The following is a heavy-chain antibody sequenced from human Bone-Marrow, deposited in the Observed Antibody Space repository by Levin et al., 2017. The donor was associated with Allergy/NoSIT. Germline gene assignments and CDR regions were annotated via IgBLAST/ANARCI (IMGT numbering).Heavy chain of an antibody. V-gene: IGHV3-23*01. CDR2: ISGSGGST. D-gene: IGHD3/OR15-3a*01. CDR1: GFAFGFASNNYA. CDR3: AKVRRGLDAFDI. Sequence: AGGSRRLSCVASGFAFGFASNNYAMSWVRQAPGKGLEWVSAISGSGGSTYYADSMKGRFTISRDNSKDTLYLQMNSLRAEDTAVYYCAKVRRGLDAFDIWGQGTMVTVSS. J-gene: IGHJ3*02.